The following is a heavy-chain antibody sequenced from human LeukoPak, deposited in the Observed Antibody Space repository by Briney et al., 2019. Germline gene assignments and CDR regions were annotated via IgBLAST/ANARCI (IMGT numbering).Heavy chain of an antibody. D-gene: IGHD3-22*01. V-gene: IGHV4-30-2*01. CDR3: ARKGDYYDSSGYFDY. Sequence: SETLSLTCVVSGGSISSGGYSWRWIRQPPGKGLEWIGYIYHSGSTYYNPSLKSRVTISVDRSKNQFSLKLSSVTAADTAVYYCARKGDYYDSSGYFDYWGQGTLVTVSS. CDR2: IYHSGST. J-gene: IGHJ4*02. CDR1: GGSISSGGYS.